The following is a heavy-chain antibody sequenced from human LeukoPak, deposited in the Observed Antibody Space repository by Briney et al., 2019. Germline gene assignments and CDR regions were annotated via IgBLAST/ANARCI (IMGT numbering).Heavy chain of an antibody. V-gene: IGHV3-73*01. CDR3: TPSLYDILTGSDC. CDR2: IRSKANSYAT. D-gene: IGHD3-9*01. CDR1: GFTFSGSA. J-gene: IGHJ4*02. Sequence: PGGSLRLSCAASGFTFSGSAMHWVRQASGKGLEWVGRIRSKANSYATAYAASVKGRFTISRDDSKNTAYLQMNSLKTEDTAVYYCTPSLYDILTGSDCWGQGTLVTVSS.